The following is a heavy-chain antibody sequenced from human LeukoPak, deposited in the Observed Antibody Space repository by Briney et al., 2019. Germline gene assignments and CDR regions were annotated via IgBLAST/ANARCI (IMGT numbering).Heavy chain of an antibody. Sequence: ASVKVSCKASGYTFTSYYMHWVQQAPGQGLEWMGIINPSGGSTSYAQKFQGRVTMTRDTSTSTVYMELSSLRSEDTAVYYCASGLVRTYYFDYWGQGTLVTVSS. CDR3: ASGLVRTYYFDY. CDR1: GYTFTSYY. J-gene: IGHJ4*02. CDR2: INPSGGST. V-gene: IGHV1-46*01. D-gene: IGHD6-13*01.